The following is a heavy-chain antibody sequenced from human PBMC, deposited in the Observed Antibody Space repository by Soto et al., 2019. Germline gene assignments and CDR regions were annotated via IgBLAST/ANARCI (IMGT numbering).Heavy chain of an antibody. CDR2: ISGSGGST. CDR1: GFTFSSYA. CDR3: AKCPRDYSNYYYYYGMDV. D-gene: IGHD2-15*01. Sequence: VGSLRPSCAASGFTFSSYAMSWVRQAPGKGLEWVSAISGSGGSTYYADSVKGRFTISRDNSKNTLYLQMNSLRAEDTAVYYCAKCPRDYSNYYYYYGMDVWGQGTTVTVSS. V-gene: IGHV3-23*01. J-gene: IGHJ6*02.